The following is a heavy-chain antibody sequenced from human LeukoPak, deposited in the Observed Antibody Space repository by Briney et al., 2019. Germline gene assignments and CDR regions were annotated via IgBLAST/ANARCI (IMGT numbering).Heavy chain of an antibody. J-gene: IGHJ4*02. CDR2: IMQDGREK. CDR3: AAQQWLVTNYDF. V-gene: IGHV3-7*01. Sequence: GGSLRLSCAASGFTFSIYWMNWVRQAPGKGLEWVANIMQDGREKYYVDSVKGRFTISRDNAKNSLYLQMNSLRAEDTAVYYCAAQQWLVTNYDFWGQGTLVTVSS. CDR1: GFTFSIYW. D-gene: IGHD6-19*01.